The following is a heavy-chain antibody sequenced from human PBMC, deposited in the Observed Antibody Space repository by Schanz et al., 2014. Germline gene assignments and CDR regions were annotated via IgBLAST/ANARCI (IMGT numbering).Heavy chain of an antibody. CDR1: GFSFGNYG. V-gene: IGHV3-23*01. J-gene: IGHJ4*02. CDR3: ANNWNLDY. D-gene: IGHD1-20*01. CDR2: FDAHDGRA. Sequence: EVQLLESGGGLVQPGGSLRLSCEASGFSFGNYGMSWVRQAPGKGLEWVSGFDAHDGRAYYADSAKGRFTISRDNSKSTLYVEMNSLRVEDTAVYYCANNWNLDYWGQGTLVTVSS.